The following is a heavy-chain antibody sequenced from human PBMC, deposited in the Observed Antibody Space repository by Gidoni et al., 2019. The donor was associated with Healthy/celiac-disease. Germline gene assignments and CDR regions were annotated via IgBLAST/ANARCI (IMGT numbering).Heavy chain of an antibody. CDR3: ARSYYDSSGYSYYYYMDV. Sequence: QVQLVQSGAGLKKPGSAVRVSGKASGGSFSSYAISWVRQAPGQGLEWMGRIITILGKANYAQQFQVRVTINAAKSTTTAYLELSSLRSADTAVYSCARSYYDSSGYSYYYYMDVWGQGTPVTVSS. D-gene: IGHD3-22*01. CDR1: GGSFSSYA. J-gene: IGHJ6*03. V-gene: IGHV1-69*04. CDR2: IITILGKA.